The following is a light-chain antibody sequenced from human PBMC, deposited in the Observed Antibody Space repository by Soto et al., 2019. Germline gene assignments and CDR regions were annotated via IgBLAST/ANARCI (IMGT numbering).Light chain of an antibody. CDR2: TAS. J-gene: IGKJ4*01. Sequence: DIQMTQSPSSLPASVGDRVTITCRASQGIRKDLGWYQQKPGKAPKRLIYTASSLESGVTSRFSGSGSGTEFTLTISSLQPEDFATYFCLQHNSYPLTFGGGTKVDIK. CDR1: QGIRKD. V-gene: IGKV1-17*01. CDR3: LQHNSYPLT.